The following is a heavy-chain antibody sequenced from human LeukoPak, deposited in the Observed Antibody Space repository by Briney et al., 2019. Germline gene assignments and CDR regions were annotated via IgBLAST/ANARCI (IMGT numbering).Heavy chain of an antibody. Sequence: GASVKVSCKASGYTFTGYYMHWVRQAPGQGLEWMGWINPNSGGTNYAQKFQGRVTMTRDTSISTAYMELSRLRSDDTAVYYCARVRSIAARPSEYFQHWGQGTLVTVSS. CDR3: ARVRSIAARPSEYFQH. D-gene: IGHD6-6*01. J-gene: IGHJ1*01. CDR1: GYTFTGYY. V-gene: IGHV1-2*02. CDR2: INPNSGGT.